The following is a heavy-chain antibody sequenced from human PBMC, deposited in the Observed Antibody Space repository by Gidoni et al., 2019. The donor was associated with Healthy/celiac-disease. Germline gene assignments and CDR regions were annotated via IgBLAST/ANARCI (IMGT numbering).Heavy chain of an antibody. J-gene: IGHJ4*02. CDR2: IYYSGST. V-gene: IGHV4-39*07. Sequence: QLQLQESGPGLVKPSETLSLTCTVSGDSISSSSYYWGWIRQPPGKGLEWIGSIYYSGSTYYNPSLKSRVTISVDTSKNQFSLKLISVTAADTAVYYCASEQWLTYYFASWGQGTLVTVSS. D-gene: IGHD6-19*01. CDR3: ASEQWLTYYFAS. CDR1: GDSISSSSYY.